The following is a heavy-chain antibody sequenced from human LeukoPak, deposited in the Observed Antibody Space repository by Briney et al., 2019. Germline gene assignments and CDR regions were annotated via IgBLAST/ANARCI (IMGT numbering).Heavy chain of an antibody. CDR3: ASASGIAVGY. Sequence: KPSETLSLTCAVSGYSISSGYYWGWIRQPPGKGLEWIGSIYHSGSTYYNPSLKSRVTISVDTSKNQFSLKLSSVTAADTAVYYCASASGIAVGYWGQGTLVTVSS. CDR2: IYHSGST. V-gene: IGHV4-38-2*01. CDR1: GYSISSGYY. D-gene: IGHD6-19*01. J-gene: IGHJ4*02.